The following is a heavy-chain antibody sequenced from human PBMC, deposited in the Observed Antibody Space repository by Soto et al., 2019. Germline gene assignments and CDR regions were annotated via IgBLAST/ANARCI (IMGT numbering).Heavy chain of an antibody. CDR1: GYTFTSYG. CDR2: ISAYNGNT. J-gene: IGHJ5*02. Sequence: ASVKVSCKASGYTFTSYGISWVRQAPGQGLEWMGWISAYNGNTNYAQKLQGRVTMTTDTSTSTAYMELRSLRSDDTAVYYCARCFIVVVPAALPQFDPWGQGTLVTVS. CDR3: ARCFIVVVPAALPQFDP. D-gene: IGHD2-2*01. V-gene: IGHV1-18*04.